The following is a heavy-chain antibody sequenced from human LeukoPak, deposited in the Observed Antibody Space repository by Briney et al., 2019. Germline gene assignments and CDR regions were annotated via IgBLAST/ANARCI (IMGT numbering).Heavy chain of an antibody. CDR2: IIPIFGTA. Sequence: SVKVSCKASGGTFTSYAISWVRQAPGQGLEWMGGIIPIFGTANYAQKFQGRVTITTDESTSTAYMELSSLRSEDTAVYYCARDGRPKLGYCSGGSCLGLDWFDPWGQGTLVTVSS. V-gene: IGHV1-69*05. CDR3: ARDGRPKLGYCSGGSCLGLDWFDP. CDR1: GGTFTSYA. J-gene: IGHJ5*02. D-gene: IGHD2-15*01.